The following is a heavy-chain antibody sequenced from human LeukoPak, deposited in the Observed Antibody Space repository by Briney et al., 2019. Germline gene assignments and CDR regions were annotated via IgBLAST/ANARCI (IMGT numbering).Heavy chain of an antibody. J-gene: IGHJ4*02. CDR1: GYTFTSYA. CDR2: INTNTGNP. CDR3: AREDRSSWYVLFDS. D-gene: IGHD6-13*01. Sequence: ASVKVSCKASGYTFTSYAMNWVRQAPGQGLEWMGWINTNTGNPTYAQGITGRFVFSLDTSVSTAYLQISSLKAEDTAVYYCAREDRSSWYVLFDSWGQGTLVTVSS. V-gene: IGHV7-4-1*02.